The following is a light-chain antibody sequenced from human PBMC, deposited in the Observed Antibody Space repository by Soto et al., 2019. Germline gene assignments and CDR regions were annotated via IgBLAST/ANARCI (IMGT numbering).Light chain of an antibody. CDR3: QQYDNLSIT. CDR1: ESSSNR. Sequence: DIQMTQSPSILSASVGDRVTITCRASESSSNRLAWYQQKPGKAPKVLIHDASTLESGVPPRFGGSGSGTNFTVTISSLQPEDIASYYCQQYDNLSITFGQGTRLEIK. CDR2: DAS. V-gene: IGKV1-5*01. J-gene: IGKJ5*01.